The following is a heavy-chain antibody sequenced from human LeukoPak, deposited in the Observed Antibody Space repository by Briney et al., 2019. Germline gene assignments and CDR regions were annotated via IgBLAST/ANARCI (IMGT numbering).Heavy chain of an antibody. Sequence: GASVKVSCKASGGTFSSYAISWVRQAPGQGLEWMGGIIPIFGTANYAQKFQGRVTITADESTSTAYMELSSLRSEDTAVYYCARDRHIVVVPAAIGIFDYWGQGTLVTVSS. J-gene: IGHJ4*02. CDR2: IIPIFGTA. D-gene: IGHD2-2*01. CDR1: GGTFSSYA. CDR3: ARDRHIVVVPAAIGIFDY. V-gene: IGHV1-69*13.